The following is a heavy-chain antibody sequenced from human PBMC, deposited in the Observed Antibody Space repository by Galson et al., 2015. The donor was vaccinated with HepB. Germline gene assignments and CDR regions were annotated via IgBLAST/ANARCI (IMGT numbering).Heavy chain of an antibody. D-gene: IGHD4-23*01. CDR3: AKGLTGNSGAFDY. CDR2: ISYDGSNK. V-gene: IGHV3-30*18. CDR1: GFTFSSYG. Sequence: SLRLSCAASGFTFSSYGMHWVRQAPGKGLEWVAVISYDGSNKYYADSVKGRFTISRDNSKNTLYLQMNSLRAEDTAVYYCAKGLTGNSGAFDYWGQGTLVTVSS. J-gene: IGHJ4*02.